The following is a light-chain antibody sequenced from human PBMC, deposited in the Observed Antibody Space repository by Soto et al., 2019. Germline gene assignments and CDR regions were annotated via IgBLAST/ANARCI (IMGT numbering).Light chain of an antibody. Sequence: QSVLTQPPSASGTPGQTVTISCSGSSSNIGSNTVSWYQQLPGAAPTLLIYNDNERPSGVPDRFSGSKSGTSASLAISGLQSEDEADYYCSSYTSSTTLYVFGTGTKVTVL. CDR1: SSNIGSNT. J-gene: IGLJ1*01. CDR2: NDN. CDR3: SSYTSSTTLYV. V-gene: IGLV1-44*01.